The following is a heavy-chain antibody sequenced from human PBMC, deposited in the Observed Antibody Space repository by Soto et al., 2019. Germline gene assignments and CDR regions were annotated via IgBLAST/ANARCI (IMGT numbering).Heavy chain of an antibody. CDR2: MNPSSANT. V-gene: IGHV1-8*01. D-gene: IGHD6-13*01. CDR3: AREASKQLAPNSGFDP. Sequence: QVQLVESGAEVKKPGASVKVSCKTSGYTFTSYDINWVRQATGQGLEWMGWMNPSSANTGYAQKFQGRVTMTRATSISTAYMELSCLRSADPAVYYCAREASKQLAPNSGFDPWGQGTLVSVSS. J-gene: IGHJ5*02. CDR1: GYTFTSYD.